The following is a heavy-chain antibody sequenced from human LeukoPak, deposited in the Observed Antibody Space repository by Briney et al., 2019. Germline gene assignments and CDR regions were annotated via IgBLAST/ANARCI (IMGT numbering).Heavy chain of an antibody. V-gene: IGHV4-59*12. CDR1: GGSINNYW. J-gene: IGHJ6*02. Sequence: SETLPLTCTVSGGSINNYWWSWIRQPPGKGLEWIGYIYYTGSTNYNPSLKSRVTISVDKSKNQFSLKLSSVTAADTAVYYCARRSDYGDYVSKYYYGMDVWGQGTTVTVSS. CDR2: IYYTGST. D-gene: IGHD4-17*01. CDR3: ARRSDYGDYVSKYYYGMDV.